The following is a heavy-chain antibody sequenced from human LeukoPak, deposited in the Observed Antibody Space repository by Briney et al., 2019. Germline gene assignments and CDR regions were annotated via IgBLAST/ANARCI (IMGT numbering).Heavy chain of an antibody. CDR1: GFTFSIYG. Sequence: GGSLRLSCATSGFTFSIYGMTWVRQAPGKGLEWVSSISDGVGNTYYADSVKGRFTISRDNAKNSLYLQMNSLGPEDTAVYYCARDPYSGNYGNYYYYYMDVWGKGTTVTISS. CDR2: ISDGVGNT. J-gene: IGHJ6*03. V-gene: IGHV3-21*01. D-gene: IGHD1-26*01. CDR3: ARDPYSGNYGNYYYYYMDV.